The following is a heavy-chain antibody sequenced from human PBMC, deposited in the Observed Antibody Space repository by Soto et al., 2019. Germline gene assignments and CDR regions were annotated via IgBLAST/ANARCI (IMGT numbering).Heavy chain of an antibody. V-gene: IGHV3-21*01. Sequence: EVQLVESGGGLVKPGGSLRLSCAASGFTFSSYSMNWVRQAPGKGLEWVSSISSSSSYIYYADSVKGRFTISRDNAKNSLYLQMNSLRAEDTAVYYCARSEDIVVVVAAMPDAFDIWGQGTMVTVSS. J-gene: IGHJ3*02. CDR2: ISSSSSYI. CDR3: ARSEDIVVVVAAMPDAFDI. CDR1: GFTFSSYS. D-gene: IGHD2-15*01.